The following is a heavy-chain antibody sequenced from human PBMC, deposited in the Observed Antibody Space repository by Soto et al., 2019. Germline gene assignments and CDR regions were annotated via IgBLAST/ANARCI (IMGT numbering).Heavy chain of an antibody. CDR1: GFTFSSYA. CDR2: ISYDGSNK. CDR3: ARDRAAAGTGVFDY. D-gene: IGHD6-13*01. J-gene: IGHJ4*02. V-gene: IGHV3-30-3*01. Sequence: PGGSLRLSCAASGFTFSSYAMHWVRQAPGKGLEWVAVISYDGSNKYYADSVKGRFTISRDNSKNTLYLQMNSLRAEDTAVYYCARDRAAAGTGVFDYWGQGTLVTVSS.